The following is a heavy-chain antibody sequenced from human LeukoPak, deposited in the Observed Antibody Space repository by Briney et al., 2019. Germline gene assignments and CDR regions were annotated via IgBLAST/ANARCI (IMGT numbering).Heavy chain of an antibody. Sequence: SETLSLTCAVYGGSFSGYYWSWIRQPPGKGLEWIGEINHSGSTNYNPSLKSRVTISVDTSKNQFSLKLSPVTAADTAVYYCARRAYYYDSSGYGTLIDYWGQGTLVTVSS. CDR2: INHSGST. J-gene: IGHJ4*02. CDR1: GGSFSGYY. V-gene: IGHV4-34*01. D-gene: IGHD3-22*01. CDR3: ARRAYYYDSSGYGTLIDY.